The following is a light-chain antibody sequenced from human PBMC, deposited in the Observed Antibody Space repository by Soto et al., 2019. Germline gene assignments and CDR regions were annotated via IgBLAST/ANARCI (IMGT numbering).Light chain of an antibody. V-gene: IGLV2-14*01. CDR2: EVN. CDR3: CSYATNNTWV. J-gene: IGLJ3*02. Sequence: QSALTQPASVSGSPGQSITISCTGTNSDVGAYNYVSWFQERPGKAPKLIIYEVNDRPSGVSTRFSASKSDNTASLTISGLQPDDEADYYCCSYATNNTWVFGGGTKLTVL. CDR1: NSDVGAYNY.